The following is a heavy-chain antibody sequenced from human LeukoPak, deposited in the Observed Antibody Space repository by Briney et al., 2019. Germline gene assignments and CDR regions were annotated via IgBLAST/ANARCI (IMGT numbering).Heavy chain of an antibody. CDR2: LNSDGSST. CDR1: GFTFSSYW. D-gene: IGHD6-13*01. J-gene: IGHJ3*02. CDR3: AREGIAAADAFDI. V-gene: IGHV3-74*01. Sequence: GGSLRLSCAASGFTFSSYWMHWVRQAPGKGLVWVSRLNSDGSSTSYADSVKGRFTISRDNAKNTLYLQMNSLRAEDTAVYYCAREGIAAADAFDIWGQGTMVTVSS.